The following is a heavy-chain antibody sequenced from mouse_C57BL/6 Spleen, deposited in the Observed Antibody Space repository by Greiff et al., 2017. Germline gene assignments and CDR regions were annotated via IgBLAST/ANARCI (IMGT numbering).Heavy chain of an antibody. CDR2: ISSGGDYI. D-gene: IGHD1-1*01. CDR1: GFTFSSYA. V-gene: IGHV5-9-1*02. J-gene: IGHJ4*01. CDR3: TRDPHYYGSSYNYAMDY. Sequence: EVNVVESGEGLVKPGGSLKLSCAASGFTFSSYAMSWVRQTPEKRLEWVAYISSGGDYIYYADTVKGRFTISRDNARNTLYLQMSSLKSEDTAMYYCTRDPHYYGSSYNYAMDYWGQGTSVTVSS.